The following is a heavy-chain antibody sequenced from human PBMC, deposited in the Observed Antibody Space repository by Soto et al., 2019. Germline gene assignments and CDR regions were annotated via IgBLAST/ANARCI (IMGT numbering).Heavy chain of an antibody. D-gene: IGHD2-15*01. V-gene: IGHV4-31*03. CDR2: IYFSGST. Sequence: PSETLSLTCTVSGGSISSGGYYWSWIRQHPGKGLEWIGYIYFSGSTYYNPSLKSRVTISVDTSKSQFSLKLTSVTAADTAVYYCAREQRSIVSPWFDPWGQGTLVTVSS. J-gene: IGHJ5*02. CDR3: AREQRSIVSPWFDP. CDR1: GGSISSGGYY.